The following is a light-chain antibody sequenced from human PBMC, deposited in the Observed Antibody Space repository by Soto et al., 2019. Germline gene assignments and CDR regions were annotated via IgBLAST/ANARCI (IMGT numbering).Light chain of an antibody. J-gene: IGKJ2*01. CDR3: QLYGSSPYT. CDR1: QSVSSSY. CDR2: GAS. Sequence: EIVLTQSPGTLSLSPGERATLSCRASQSVSSSYLGWYQQKPGQAPRLLIYGASSRATGIPDRFRGSGSGTDFTLTISRLEPEDFAVYYCQLYGSSPYTFGQGTKLEIK. V-gene: IGKV3-20*01.